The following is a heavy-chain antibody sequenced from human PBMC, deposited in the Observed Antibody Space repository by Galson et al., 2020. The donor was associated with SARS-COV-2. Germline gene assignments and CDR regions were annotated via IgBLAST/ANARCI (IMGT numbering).Heavy chain of an antibody. D-gene: IGHD1-26*01. J-gene: IGHJ4*02. CDR2: IYISKRT. Sequence: SETLSLTCTVSGGSISSSSYYWSWIRQSAGKGLEWIGRIYISKRTNYNPSLKSRVTISADTSKNQFSLRLASVTAADTAVYYCARESRWELYFDYWGQGSLVTVSS. CDR3: ARESRWELYFDY. V-gene: IGHV4-61*02. CDR1: GGSISSSSYY.